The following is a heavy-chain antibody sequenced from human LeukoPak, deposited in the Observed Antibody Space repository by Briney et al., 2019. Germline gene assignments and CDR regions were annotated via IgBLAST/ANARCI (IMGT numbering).Heavy chain of an antibody. J-gene: IGHJ5*02. V-gene: IGHV4-59*02. CDR2: IYHTGST. CDR1: GGSVSDYY. CDR3: ARGRSPLSGPGRLESLRTQRAWFDP. Sequence: SETLSLTCTISGGSVSDYYWSWIRQSPGKGLEWIGYIYHTGSTSYNPSLKSRVTISVDTSKNQSSLKLSSVTAADTAVYYCARGRSPLSGPGRLESLRTQRAWFDPWGQGTLVTVSS. D-gene: IGHD2-15*01.